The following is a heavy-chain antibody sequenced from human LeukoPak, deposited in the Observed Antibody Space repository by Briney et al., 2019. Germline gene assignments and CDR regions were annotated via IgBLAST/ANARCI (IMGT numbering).Heavy chain of an antibody. D-gene: IGHD5-24*01. V-gene: IGHV3-23*01. J-gene: IGHJ4*02. CDR2: ISGSGGST. CDR1: GFTFSNYA. Sequence: GGSLRLSCAASGFTFSNYAMSWVRQTPGEGLEWVSAISGSGGSTYYADSVQGRFTISRDNSKNTLYLQMNSLRAEDTAVYYCATGGGDGYKDFWGQGTLVTVSS. CDR3: ATGGGDGYKDF.